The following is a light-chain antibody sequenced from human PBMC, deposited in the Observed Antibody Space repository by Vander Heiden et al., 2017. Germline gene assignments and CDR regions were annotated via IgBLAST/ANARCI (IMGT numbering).Light chain of an antibody. CDR3: VLYMNSGIV. V-gene: IGLV8-61*01. CDR1: SGSVSTSYY. CDR2: NTN. Sequence: QTEVTQESSFSVSPGGTVTLTCGLSSGSVSTSYYPSWYQQTPGQAPRTLVYNTNTRSSGVPDRFSGSILGNKAALTITGAQADDESEYYCVLYMNSGIVFGGGTKLTVL. J-gene: IGLJ2*01.